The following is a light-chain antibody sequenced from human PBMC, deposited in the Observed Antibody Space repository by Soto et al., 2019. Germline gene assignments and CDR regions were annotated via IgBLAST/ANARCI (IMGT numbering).Light chain of an antibody. CDR1: QSISSY. CDR2: AAS. CDR3: QQSYSTLTWT. V-gene: IGKV1-39*01. J-gene: IGKJ1*01. Sequence: DIQMTQSPSSLSASVGDRVTITCRASQSISSYLNWYQQKPGEAPKLLIYAASSLQSGVPSRFSGSGSGTDFTLTISSLQPEDFATYYCQQSYSTLTWTSGQGTKVDIK.